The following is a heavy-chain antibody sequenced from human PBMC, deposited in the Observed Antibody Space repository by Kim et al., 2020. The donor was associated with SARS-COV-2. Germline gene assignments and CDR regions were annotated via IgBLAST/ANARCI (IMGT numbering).Heavy chain of an antibody. CDR2: IYYSGST. Sequence: SETLSLTCTVSGGSISSYYWSWIRQPPGKGLEWIGYIYYSGSTNYNPSLKSRVTISVDTSKNQFSLKLSSVTAADTAVYYCARAQMGSVGLLCDYWGEGTLVTLSS. CDR3: ARAQMGSVGLLCDY. D-gene: IGHD3-10*01. V-gene: IGHV4-59*13. CDR1: GGSISSYY. J-gene: IGHJ4*02.